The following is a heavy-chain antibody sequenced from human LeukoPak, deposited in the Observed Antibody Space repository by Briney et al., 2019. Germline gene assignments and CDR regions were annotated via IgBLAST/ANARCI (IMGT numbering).Heavy chain of an antibody. CDR2: ISSNGGST. Sequence: GGSLRLSCAASGFTFSSYAMLWVRQAPGKGLEYVSAISSNGGSTYYANSVKGRFTISRDNSKNTLYLQMGSLRAEDMAVYYCAREFLRSNRIAVGRGGPFDPWGQGTLVTVSS. CDR1: GFTFSSYA. CDR3: AREFLRSNRIAVGRGGPFDP. D-gene: IGHD6-19*01. V-gene: IGHV3-64*01. J-gene: IGHJ5*02.